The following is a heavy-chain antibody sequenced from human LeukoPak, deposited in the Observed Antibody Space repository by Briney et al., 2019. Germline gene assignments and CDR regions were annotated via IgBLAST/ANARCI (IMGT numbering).Heavy chain of an antibody. D-gene: IGHD6-19*01. CDR2: ISWNSGSI. J-gene: IGHJ4*02. V-gene: IGHV3-9*01. CDR3: AKDKSYSSGWYGHGLFDY. CDR1: GFTFDDYA. Sequence: GGSLRLSCAASGFTFDDYAMHWVRQAPGKGLEWVSGISWNSGSIGYADSVKGRFTISRDNAKNSLYLQMNSLRAEDAALYYCAKDKSYSSGWYGHGLFDYWGQGTLVTVSS.